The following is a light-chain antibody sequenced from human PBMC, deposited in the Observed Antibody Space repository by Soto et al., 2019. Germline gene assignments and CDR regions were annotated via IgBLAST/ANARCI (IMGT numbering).Light chain of an antibody. CDR2: GES. CDR3: QKTNTFPLT. V-gene: IGKV1-12*01. CDR1: QDITRW. Sequence: DIQMTQSPSSVSGSVGDIVTITCRASQDITRWLAWYQQKPGKAPKILIYGESSLQSGVPSRLSGSGSETDLNLTISRLQPEDSATYYCQKTNTFPLTCGGGTKVDIK. J-gene: IGKJ4*01.